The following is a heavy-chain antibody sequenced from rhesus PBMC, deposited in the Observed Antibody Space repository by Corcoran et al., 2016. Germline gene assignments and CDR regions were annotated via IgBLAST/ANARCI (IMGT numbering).Heavy chain of an antibody. CDR1: GYSNRSGYC. Sequence: QLQESGPGLVKPSANLSLTFAVSGYSNRSGYCWTCIRQPPGEGLEWIGYISYSGSTSYNPSLKSRVTISRDTSKNQFSLKLSSVTAADTAVYYCARNYCSSTFCSSVYWGQGVLVTVSS. J-gene: IGHJ4*01. CDR2: ISYSGST. D-gene: IGHD2-15*01. V-gene: IGHV4-122*02. CDR3: ARNYCSSTFCSSVY.